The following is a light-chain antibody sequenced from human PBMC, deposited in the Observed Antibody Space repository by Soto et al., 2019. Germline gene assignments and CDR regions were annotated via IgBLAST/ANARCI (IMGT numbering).Light chain of an antibody. CDR1: QSVSSD. V-gene: IGKV3-15*01. CDR3: HKYNHWTPYT. CDR2: GTS. J-gene: IGKJ2*01. Sequence: EIVMTQSPATLSASPGERVTLSCRASQSVSSDLAWYQQKPGQAPRLLIYGTSTRATDIAARFSGSGSGTDFTLTISSLQPADFAVYYCHKYNHWTPYTFGQGTRMEI.